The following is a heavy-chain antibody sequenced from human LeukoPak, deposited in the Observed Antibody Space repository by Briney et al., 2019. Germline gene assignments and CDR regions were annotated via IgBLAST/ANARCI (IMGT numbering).Heavy chain of an antibody. J-gene: IGHJ5*02. D-gene: IGHD1-26*01. CDR3: AREIVGTHKSRFDP. CDR1: GFTFSGRW. CDR2: INQDETDK. V-gene: IGHV3-7*03. Sequence: PGGSLRLSCAASGFTFSGRWMSWLRQAPGKGLEWVANINQDETDKYYVDSVKGRFTISRDNAKNSLYLQMNSLRAEDTAVYYCAREIVGTHKSRFDPWGQGTLVTVSS.